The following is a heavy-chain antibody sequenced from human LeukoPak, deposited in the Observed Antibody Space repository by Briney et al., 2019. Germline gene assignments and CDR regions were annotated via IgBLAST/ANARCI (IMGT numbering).Heavy chain of an antibody. Sequence: GGSLRLSCAASGFTFSTYSMNWVRQAPGKGLEWVSSISSRSSYIFYADSVKGRFTISRDNAKNSLYLQMNSLRAEDTAVYYCATGPPTVVVPAAKLNWFDPWGQGTLVTVSS. CDR1: GFTFSTYS. D-gene: IGHD2-2*01. J-gene: IGHJ5*02. CDR3: ATGPPTVVVPAAKLNWFDP. CDR2: ISSRSSYI. V-gene: IGHV3-21*01.